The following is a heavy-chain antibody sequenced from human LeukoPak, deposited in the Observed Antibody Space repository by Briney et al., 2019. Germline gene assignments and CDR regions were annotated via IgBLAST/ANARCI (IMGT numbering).Heavy chain of an antibody. CDR3: ARVVYCTNGVCQYYFDY. V-gene: IGHV1-18*01. J-gene: IGHJ4*02. D-gene: IGHD2-8*01. CDR1: GYTFTSYG. Sequence: ASVKVSCKASGYTFTSYGISWVRQAPGQGLEWMGWISAYNGNTNYAQKLQGRVTMTTDTSTSAAYMELRSLRSDDTAVYYCARVVYCTNGVCQYYFDYWGQGTLVTVSS. CDR2: ISAYNGNT.